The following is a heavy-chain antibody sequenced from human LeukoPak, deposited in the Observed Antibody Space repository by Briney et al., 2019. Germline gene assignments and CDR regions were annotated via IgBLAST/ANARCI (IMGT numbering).Heavy chain of an antibody. Sequence: ASVKVSCKASGYTFTGYYMHWVRQAPGQGLEWMGWINPNSGGTNHAQKFQGRVTMTRDTSIGTAYMELSRLRSDDTALYYCARGTTLTTLPYYYYYMDVWGEGTTVTVSS. CDR1: GYTFTGYY. V-gene: IGHV1-2*02. CDR2: INPNSGGT. CDR3: ARGTTLTTLPYYYYYMDV. J-gene: IGHJ6*03. D-gene: IGHD4-17*01.